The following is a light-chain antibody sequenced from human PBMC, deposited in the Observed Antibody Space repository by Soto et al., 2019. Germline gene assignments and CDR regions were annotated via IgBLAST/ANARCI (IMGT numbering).Light chain of an antibody. J-gene: IGKJ4*02. V-gene: IGKV2D-29*02. CDR2: EVS. Sequence: DSVLTQTPISLSVTPGQPASISCKSSQTLRHSDGRTYVYWYVQRPGQSPQLLIYEVSNRFSGVPDRFGGYGAGTDFTLEISRVEAEDVGVYYCMQTIRLPLTFCGGTKVDIK. CDR1: QTLRHSDGRTY. CDR3: MQTIRLPLT.